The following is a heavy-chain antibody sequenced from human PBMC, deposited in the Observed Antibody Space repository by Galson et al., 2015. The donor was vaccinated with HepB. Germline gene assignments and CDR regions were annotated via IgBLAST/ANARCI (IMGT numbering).Heavy chain of an antibody. CDR2: IKSETDGGTT. D-gene: IGHD3-22*01. Sequence: SLRLSCAASGFTFSNAWMSWVRQAPGKGLEWVGRIKSETDGGTTDYAAPVKGRFTISRDDSKNTLYLQMNSLKPEDTAVYYCTTAQLSAYYYDTRGYYDYFDYWGQGTLVTVSS. CDR3: TTAQLSAYYYDTRGYYDYFDY. CDR1: GFTFSNAW. V-gene: IGHV3-15*01. J-gene: IGHJ4*02.